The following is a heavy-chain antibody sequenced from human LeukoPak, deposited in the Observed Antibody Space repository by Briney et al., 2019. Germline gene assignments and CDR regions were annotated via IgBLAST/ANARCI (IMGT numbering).Heavy chain of an antibody. CDR3: ARDVEDRRVYCSSTSCYFSNWFDP. V-gene: IGHV3-48*04. CDR1: GFTFSSYS. CDR2: NSSSSSTI. D-gene: IGHD2-2*01. Sequence: GGSLRLSCAASGFTFSSYSTNWVRQAPGKGLEWVSYNSSSSSTIYYADSVKGRFTISRDNAKNSLYLQMNSLRAEDTAVYYCARDVEDRRVYCSSTSCYFSNWFDPWGQGTLVTVSS. J-gene: IGHJ5*02.